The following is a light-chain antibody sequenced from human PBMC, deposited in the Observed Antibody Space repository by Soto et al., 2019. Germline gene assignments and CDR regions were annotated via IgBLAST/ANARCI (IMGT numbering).Light chain of an antibody. CDR2: DVS. V-gene: IGLV2-14*01. Sequence: QSVLTQPASVSGSPGQSITIFCTGTSSDVGGYNYVSWYQQHPGKAPKLMIYDVSNRPSGVSNRFSGSKSGNTASLTISGLQAEDEADYYCSSYTSSSTFYVXGTGTKVPVL. CDR3: SSYTSSSTFYV. CDR1: SSDVGGYNY. J-gene: IGLJ1*01.